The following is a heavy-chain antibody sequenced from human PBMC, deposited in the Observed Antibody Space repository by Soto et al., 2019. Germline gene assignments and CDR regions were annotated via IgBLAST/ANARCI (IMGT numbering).Heavy chain of an antibody. CDR2: IYYSGST. CDR3: ARAPPIGYCSSTSCYPGAYWFDP. J-gene: IGHJ5*02. CDR1: GGSISSGDYY. V-gene: IGHV4-30-4*01. D-gene: IGHD2-2*01. Sequence: SETLSLTCTVFGGSISSGDYYWSWIRQPPGKGLEWIGYIYYSGSTYYNPSLKSRVTISVDTSKNQFSLKLSSVTAADTAVYYCARAPPIGYCSSTSCYPGAYWFDPWGQGTLVTVSS.